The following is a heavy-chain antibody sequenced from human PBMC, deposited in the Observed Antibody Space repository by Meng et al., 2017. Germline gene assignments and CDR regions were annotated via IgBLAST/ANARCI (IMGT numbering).Heavy chain of an antibody. J-gene: IGHJ6*02. CDR3: AREGPIYSSGWLQLGYYYYGMDV. D-gene: IGHD6-19*01. V-gene: IGHV3-30*01. Sequence: GESLKISCAASGFTFSSYAMHWVRQAPGKGLEWVAVISYDGSNKYYADSVKGRFTISRDNSKNTLYLQMNSLRAEDTAVYYCAREGPIYSSGWLQLGYYYYGMDVWGQGTTVTVS. CDR2: ISYDGSNK. CDR1: GFTFSSYA.